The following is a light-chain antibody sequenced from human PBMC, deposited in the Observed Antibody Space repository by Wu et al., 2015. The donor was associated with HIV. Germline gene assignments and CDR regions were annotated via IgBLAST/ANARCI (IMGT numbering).Light chain of an antibody. V-gene: IGKV3-11*01. CDR2: DAS. J-gene: IGKJ1*01. CDR3: QQRKSWPRT. Sequence: EIVLTQSPATLSLSPGERATLSCRASQSVSSFLAWYQQKPGQAPRLLIYDASNRATGVPARFSGSGSGTDFTLTISSPEPEDFAVYYCQQRKSWPRTFGQGTKVEIK. CDR1: QSVSSF.